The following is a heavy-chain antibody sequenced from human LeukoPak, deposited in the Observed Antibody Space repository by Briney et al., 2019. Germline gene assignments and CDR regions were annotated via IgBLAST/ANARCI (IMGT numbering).Heavy chain of an antibody. CDR2: ISGHGDIT. Sequence: PGGTQRLSCAASGFIFRNYGMNWVRQAPGKGLEWVSGISGHGDITYYADSVKGRFAISRDNSRNTVYLQMSSLRAEDTALYYCAKGSGNGYGSGPFDYWGQGTLVTVSS. J-gene: IGHJ4*02. V-gene: IGHV3-23*01. CDR3: AKGSGNGYGSGPFDY. CDR1: GFIFRNYG. D-gene: IGHD3-10*01.